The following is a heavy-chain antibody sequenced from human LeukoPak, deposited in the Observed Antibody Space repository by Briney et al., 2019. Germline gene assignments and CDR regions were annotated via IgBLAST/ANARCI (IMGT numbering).Heavy chain of an antibody. Sequence: PSQTLSLTCTVSGGSISSYYWSWIRQPPGKGLEWIGYIYSSGSTNYNPSLKSRVTISVDTSKNQFSLKLSSVTAADTAVYYCARVGAGGYYYRFDYWGQGTLVTVSS. CDR3: ARVGAGGYYYRFDY. CDR1: GGSISSYY. V-gene: IGHV4-59*01. J-gene: IGHJ4*02. D-gene: IGHD3-22*01. CDR2: IYSSGST.